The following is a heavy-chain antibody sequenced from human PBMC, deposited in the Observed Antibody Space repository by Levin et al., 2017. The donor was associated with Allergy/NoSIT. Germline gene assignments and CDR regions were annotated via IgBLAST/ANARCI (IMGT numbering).Heavy chain of an antibody. CDR3: ARGYYYDSSGYYPLASYFDY. J-gene: IGHJ4*02. CDR1: GGSISSGGYY. D-gene: IGHD3-22*01. CDR2: IYYSGST. V-gene: IGHV4-31*03. Sequence: SETLSLTCTVSGGSISSGGYYWSWIRQHPGKGLEWIGYIYYSGSTYYNPSLKSRVTISVDTSKNQFSLKLSSVTAADTAVYYCARGYYYDSSGYYPLASYFDYWGQGTLVTVSS.